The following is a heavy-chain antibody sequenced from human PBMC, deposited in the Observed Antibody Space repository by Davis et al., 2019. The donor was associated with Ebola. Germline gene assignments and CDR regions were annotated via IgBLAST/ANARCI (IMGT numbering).Heavy chain of an antibody. D-gene: IGHD6-13*01. V-gene: IGHV4-59*01. J-gene: IGHJ4*02. Sequence: SETLSLTCTVSGGSISSYYWSWIRPPPGKGLAWIGYIYYSGSTNYNPSLKSRVTISVDTSKNQFSLKLSSVTAADTAVYYCASGYSSSWYDYWGQGTLVTVSS. CDR3: ASGYSSSWYDY. CDR1: GGSISSYY. CDR2: IYYSGST.